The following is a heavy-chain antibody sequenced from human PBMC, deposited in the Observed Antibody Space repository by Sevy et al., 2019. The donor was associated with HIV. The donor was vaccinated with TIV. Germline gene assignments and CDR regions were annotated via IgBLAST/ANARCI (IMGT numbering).Heavy chain of an antibody. CDR1: GFTFSSYG. J-gene: IGHJ5*02. V-gene: IGHV3-30*18. D-gene: IGHD3-3*01. Sequence: GGSLRLSCAASGFTFSSYGMHWVRQAPGKGLEWVAVISYDGSNKYYADSVKGRFTISRDNSKNTLYLQMNSLRAEATAVYYCAKGGDFWSGYYAWGSWGQGTLVTVSS. CDR3: AKGGDFWSGYYAWGS. CDR2: ISYDGSNK.